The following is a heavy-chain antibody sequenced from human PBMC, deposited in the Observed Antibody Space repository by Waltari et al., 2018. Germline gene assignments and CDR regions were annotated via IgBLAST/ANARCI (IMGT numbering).Heavy chain of an antibody. CDR2: ISGYNGNT. CDR3: ARDPNWTKYYYYMDV. J-gene: IGHJ6*03. D-gene: IGHD1-1*01. CDR1: GYTFTSYG. Sequence: QVQLVQSGAEVKKPGASVKVSCKASGYTFTSYGINWVRQAPGQGLEWMGWISGYNGNTNYAQKRQGRVTMTTDTSTSTAYMELRSLRSDDTAVYYCARDPNWTKYYYYMDVWGKGTTVTVSS. V-gene: IGHV1-18*01.